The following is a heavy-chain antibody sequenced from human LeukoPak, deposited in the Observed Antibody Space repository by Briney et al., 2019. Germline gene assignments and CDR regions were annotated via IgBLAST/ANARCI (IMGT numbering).Heavy chain of an antibody. D-gene: IGHD6-13*01. J-gene: IGHJ4*02. CDR3: ARLAAAGTYYFDN. Sequence: GRTLRLSCATSGFTFSSYEVNWVRQAPGKGLEWLSYISTSGTTVYSADSVRGRFSISRGYAKNSLYLQMNSLRADDTAVYYCARLAAAGTYYFDNWGQGTLVTVSS. CDR1: GFTFSSYE. CDR2: ISTSGTTV. V-gene: IGHV3-48*03.